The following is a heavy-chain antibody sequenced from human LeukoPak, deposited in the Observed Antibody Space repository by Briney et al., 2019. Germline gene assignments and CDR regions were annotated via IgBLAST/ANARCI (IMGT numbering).Heavy chain of an antibody. Sequence: ASVKVSCKTSGYTFTGYYIHWVRQAPGQGLEWMGWINANSGGSNYAQNFRGRVTMTRDKSIRTAYMELSRLRSDDTAVYYCAREGDYYDRSGYHRACQHWGQGTLVTVSS. D-gene: IGHD3-22*01. CDR1: GYTFTGYY. J-gene: IGHJ1*01. V-gene: IGHV1-2*02. CDR3: AREGDYYDRSGYHRACQH. CDR2: INANSGGS.